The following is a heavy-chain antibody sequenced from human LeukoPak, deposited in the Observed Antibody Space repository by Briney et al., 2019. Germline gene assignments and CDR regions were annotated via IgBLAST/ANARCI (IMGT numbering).Heavy chain of an antibody. D-gene: IGHD5-12*01. CDR1: GGTFSSCA. Sequence: GSSVKVSCKASGGTFSSCAISWVRQAPGQGLEWMGGIIPIFGTANYAQKFQGRVTITTDESTGTAYMELSSLRSEDTAVYYCARGGGYSGYDPNTYYYYYYMDVWGKGTTVTVSS. J-gene: IGHJ6*03. CDR3: ARGGGYSGYDPNTYYYYYYMDV. V-gene: IGHV1-69*05. CDR2: IIPIFGTA.